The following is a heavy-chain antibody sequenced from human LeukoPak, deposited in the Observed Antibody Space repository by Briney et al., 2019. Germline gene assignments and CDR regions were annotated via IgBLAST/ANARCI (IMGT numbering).Heavy chain of an antibody. CDR1: GGSISSYY. Sequence: SETLSLTCTVSGGSISSYYWSWIRQSPGKGLEWIGYIYYSGNTNYNPSLKSRATISLDTSKNQFSLKLSSVTAADTAVYYCARHYDTSGYWFYFDYWGQGTLVTVSS. V-gene: IGHV4-59*08. D-gene: IGHD3-22*01. J-gene: IGHJ4*02. CDR2: IYYSGNT. CDR3: ARHYDTSGYWFYFDY.